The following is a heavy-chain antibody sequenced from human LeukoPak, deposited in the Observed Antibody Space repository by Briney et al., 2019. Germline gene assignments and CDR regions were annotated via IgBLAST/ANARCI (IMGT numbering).Heavy chain of an antibody. CDR2: MNPNSGNT. CDR1: GGTFSSYA. CDR3: ATRSSRRVFRDYYYYYYMDV. V-gene: IGHV1-8*02. D-gene: IGHD3-3*01. Sequence: GASVKVSCKASGGTFSSYAISWVRQAPGQGLEWMGWMNPNSGNTGYAQKFQGRVTMTEDTSTDTAYMELSSLRSEDTAVYYCATRSSRRVFRDYYYYYYMDVWGKGTTVTVSS. J-gene: IGHJ6*03.